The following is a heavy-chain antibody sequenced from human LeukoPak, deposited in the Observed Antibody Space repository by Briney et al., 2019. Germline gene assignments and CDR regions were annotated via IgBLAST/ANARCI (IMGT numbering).Heavy chain of an antibody. D-gene: IGHD5-12*01. V-gene: IGHV4-59*08. Sequence: SETLSLTXTVSGGSISSYYWSWIRQPPGKGLEWIGYIYYSGSANYNPSLKSRVTISVDTSKNHFSLKLSSVTAADTAVYYCARSGYGACFDYWGQGTLVTVSS. CDR2: IYYSGSA. CDR3: ARSGYGACFDY. CDR1: GGSISSYY. J-gene: IGHJ4*02.